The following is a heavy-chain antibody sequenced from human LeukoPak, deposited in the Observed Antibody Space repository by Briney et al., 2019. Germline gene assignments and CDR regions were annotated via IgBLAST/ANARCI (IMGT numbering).Heavy chain of an antibody. CDR2: IIPIFGTA. CDR1: GGTFCSYA. Sequence: ASVKVSCKASGGTFCSYAISWVRQAPGQGLEWMGGIIPIFGTANYAQKFQGRVTITADESTSTAYMELSSLRSEDTAVYYCARGGRYYDFWSGYLPVYYFDYWGQGTLVTVSS. D-gene: IGHD3-3*01. CDR3: ARGGRYYDFWSGYLPVYYFDY. J-gene: IGHJ4*02. V-gene: IGHV1-69*01.